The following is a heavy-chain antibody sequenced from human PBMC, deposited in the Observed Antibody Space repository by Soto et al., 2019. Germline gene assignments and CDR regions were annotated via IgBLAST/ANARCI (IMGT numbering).Heavy chain of an antibody. CDR1: GGTFSSYT. V-gene: IGHV1-69*02. CDR3: ARTGYSGYGRLTTDAFDI. D-gene: IGHD5-12*01. Sequence: QVQLVQSGAEVKKPGSSVKVSCKASGGTFSSYTISWVRQAPGQGLEWMGRIIPILGIANYAQKFQGRVTITADKSTSTAYMELSSLRSEDTAVYYCARTGYSGYGRLTTDAFDIWGQGTMVTVSS. CDR2: IIPILGIA. J-gene: IGHJ3*02.